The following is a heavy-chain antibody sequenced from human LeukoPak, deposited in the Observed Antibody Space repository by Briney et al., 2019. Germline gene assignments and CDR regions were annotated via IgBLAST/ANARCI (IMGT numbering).Heavy chain of an antibody. CDR1: GGTFSNYA. Sequence: ASVKVSCKASGGTFSNYAINWVRQAPGQGLEWMGGIIPIFGTTNYAQKFQGRVTMTRDTSTSTVYMELSSLRSEDTAVYYCARSLDPGVVVVAAWNAFDIWGQGTMVTVSS. CDR2: IIPIFGTT. D-gene: IGHD2-15*01. J-gene: IGHJ3*02. V-gene: IGHV1-69*05. CDR3: ARSLDPGVVVVAAWNAFDI.